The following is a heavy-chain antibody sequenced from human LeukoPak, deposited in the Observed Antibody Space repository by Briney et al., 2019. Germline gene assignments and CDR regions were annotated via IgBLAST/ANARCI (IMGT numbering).Heavy chain of an antibody. CDR2: INHSGST. J-gene: IGHJ4*02. CDR1: GGSISSGGYY. Sequence: SETLSLTCTVSGGSISSGGYYWSWIRQPAGKGLEWIGEINHSGSTNYNPSLKSRVTISVDTSKNQFSLKLSSVTAADTAVYYCARGLAAADWGQGTLVTVSS. D-gene: IGHD6-13*01. CDR3: ARGLAAAD. V-gene: IGHV4-39*07.